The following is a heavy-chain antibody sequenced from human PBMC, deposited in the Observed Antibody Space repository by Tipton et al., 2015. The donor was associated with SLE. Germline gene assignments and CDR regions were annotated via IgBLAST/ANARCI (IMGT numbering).Heavy chain of an antibody. D-gene: IGHD1-26*01. Sequence: TLSLTCTVSGGSISSSSYYWGWIRQPPGKGLEWIGSIYYSGSTYYNPSLKSRVTISVDTSKNQFSLKLSSVTAADTAVYYCARDPGLYSGSYPTSFDYWGQGTLVTVSS. CDR3: ARDPGLYSGSYPTSFDY. V-gene: IGHV4-39*07. J-gene: IGHJ4*02. CDR2: IYYSGST. CDR1: GGSISSSSYY.